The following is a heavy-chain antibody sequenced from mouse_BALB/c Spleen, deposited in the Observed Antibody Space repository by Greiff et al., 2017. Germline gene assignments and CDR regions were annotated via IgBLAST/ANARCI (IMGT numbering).Heavy chain of an antibody. CDR2: ISSGGSYT. CDR3: ARHEDYAMDD. Sequence: EVHLVESGGDLVKPGGSLKLSCAASGFTFSSYGMSWVRQTPDKRLEWVATISSGGSYTYYPDSVKGRFTISRDNAKNTLYLQMSSLKSEDTAMYYCARHEDYAMDDWGQGTSVTVSS. CDR1: GFTFSSYG. V-gene: IGHV5-6*01. J-gene: IGHJ4*01.